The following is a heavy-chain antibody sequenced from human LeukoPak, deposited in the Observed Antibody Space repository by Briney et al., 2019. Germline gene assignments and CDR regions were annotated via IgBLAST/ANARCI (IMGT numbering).Heavy chain of an antibody. J-gene: IGHJ5*02. V-gene: IGHV4-39*01. Sequence: SETLSLTCTVSGGSISSSSYYWGWIRQPPGTGLEWVGSVYYSGCTYYNPSLKSRVTISLDTSKNQFSLKLSSLTAADTAVYCCAEIFGPSWGQGTLVTVSS. CDR1: GGSISSSSYY. D-gene: IGHD3-3*01. CDR3: AEIFGPS. CDR2: VYYSGCT.